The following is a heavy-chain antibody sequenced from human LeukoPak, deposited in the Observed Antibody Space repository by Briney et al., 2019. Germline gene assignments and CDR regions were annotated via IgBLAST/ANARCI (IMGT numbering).Heavy chain of an antibody. CDR1: GGSFSGYY. J-gene: IGHJ4*02. D-gene: IGHD6-19*01. CDR3: ARSSVAFPRLFDY. CDR2: INHSGST. V-gene: IGHV4-34*01. Sequence: SETLSLTCAVYGGSFSGYYWSWIRQPPGKGLEWIGEINHSGSTNYNPSLKSRVTISVDTSKNQFSLKLSSVTASDTAAYYCARSSVAFPRLFDYWGQGTLVTVSS.